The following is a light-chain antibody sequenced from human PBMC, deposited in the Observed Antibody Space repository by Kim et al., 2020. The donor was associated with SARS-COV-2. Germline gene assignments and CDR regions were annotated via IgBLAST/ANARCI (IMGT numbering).Light chain of an antibody. Sequence: DIVMSQSPDSLAVSLGERATVNCKSSQRVLWSSNNKNYLSWYQQKPRQPPKLLIYWASTRESGVPDRFSGSGSGTDFTLTISSLQAEDGAVYYCQQYYTTPYTFGQGNKLEI. CDR3: QQYYTTPYT. V-gene: IGKV4-1*01. J-gene: IGKJ2*01. CDR2: WAS. CDR1: QRVLWSSNNKNY.